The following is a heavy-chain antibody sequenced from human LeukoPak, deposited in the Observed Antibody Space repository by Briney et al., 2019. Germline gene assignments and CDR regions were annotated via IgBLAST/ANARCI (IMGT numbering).Heavy chain of an antibody. D-gene: IGHD3-3*01. J-gene: IGHJ4*02. Sequence: GGSLRLSCAASGFTFDDYAMDWVRQAPGKGLEWVSGISWNSGSIDYADAVKGRFTISRDNAKNSLYLQMNSLRTEDTALYYCAKQSAGTHGYFDYWGQGTLVTVSS. CDR2: ISWNSGSI. CDR3: AKQSAGTHGYFDY. CDR1: GFTFDDYA. V-gene: IGHV3-9*01.